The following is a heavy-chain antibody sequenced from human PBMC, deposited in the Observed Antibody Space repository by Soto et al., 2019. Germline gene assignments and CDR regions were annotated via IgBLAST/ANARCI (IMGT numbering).Heavy chain of an antibody. CDR1: GDSVSSNSAA. CDR3: ARGRYSSGWYSHYYYGMDV. Sequence: SQTLSLTFAISGDSVSSNSAAWNCISQSPSRGLEWLGKTYHRSKWYKDYAVSVKSRISINPDTARNQFSLQLNSVTPEDTAVYYCARGRYSSGWYSHYYYGMDVWGQGTTVTVSS. CDR2: TYHRSKWYK. D-gene: IGHD6-19*01. V-gene: IGHV6-1*01. J-gene: IGHJ6*02.